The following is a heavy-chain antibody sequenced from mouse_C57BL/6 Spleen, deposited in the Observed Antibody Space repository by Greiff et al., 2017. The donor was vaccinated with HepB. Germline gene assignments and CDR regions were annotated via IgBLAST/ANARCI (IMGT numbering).Heavy chain of an antibody. V-gene: IGHV7-3*01. Sequence: EVQGVESGGGLVQPGGSLSLSCAASGFTFTDYYMSWVRQPPGKALEWLGFIRNKANGYTTEYSASVKGRFTISRDNSQSILYLQMNALRAEDSAYYYCARYELGYYYAMDYWGQGTSVTVSS. J-gene: IGHJ4*01. CDR1: GFTFTDYY. CDR3: ARYELGYYYAMDY. D-gene: IGHD4-1*01. CDR2: IRNKANGYTT.